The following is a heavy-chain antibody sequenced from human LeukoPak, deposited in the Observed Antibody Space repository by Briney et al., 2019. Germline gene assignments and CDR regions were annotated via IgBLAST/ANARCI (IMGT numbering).Heavy chain of an antibody. V-gene: IGHV3-23*01. D-gene: IGHD5-12*01. CDR1: GFTFSSNA. J-gene: IGHJ4*02. CDR3: AKKDSAYEFHDY. Sequence: GGSLRLSCAASGFTFSSNAMSWVRQAPGKGLEWVSDISSSGGTTHYADSVKGRFTISRDNSKNTLYLQMNSLGAEDTAVYHCAKKDSAYEFHDYWGQGTLVTVSS. CDR2: ISSSGGTT.